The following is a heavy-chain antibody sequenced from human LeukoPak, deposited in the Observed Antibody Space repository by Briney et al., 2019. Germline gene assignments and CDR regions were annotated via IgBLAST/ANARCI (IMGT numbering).Heavy chain of an antibody. V-gene: IGHV3-21*01. CDR3: ARDLPRQFYYDYVWGSYRDHFDY. CDR2: ISSRSSYYI. CDR1: GFTFNTYS. D-gene: IGHD3-16*02. Sequence: PGGSLRLSCAASGFTFNTYSMNWVRQAPGKGLEWVSSISSRSSYYIYYADSVKGRFTISRDNAKNSLYLQMDSLRAEDTAVYYCARDLPRQFYYDYVWGSYRDHFDYWGQGTLVTVSS. J-gene: IGHJ4*02.